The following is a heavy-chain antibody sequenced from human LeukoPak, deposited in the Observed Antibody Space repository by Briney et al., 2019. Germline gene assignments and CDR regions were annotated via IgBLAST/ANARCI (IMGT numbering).Heavy chain of an antibody. CDR1: GGSISSSSYY. CDR2: IYYSGST. J-gene: IGHJ4*02. D-gene: IGHD2-2*01. V-gene: IGHV4-39*01. Sequence: SETLSLTCTVSGGSISSSSYYWGWIRQPPGKGLEWIGSIYYSGSTYYNPSLKSRVTISVDTSKNQFSLKLSSVTAADTAVYYCARHVYCSSTSCYPAPYYFDYWGQGTLVTVSS. CDR3: ARHVYCSSTSCYPAPYYFDY.